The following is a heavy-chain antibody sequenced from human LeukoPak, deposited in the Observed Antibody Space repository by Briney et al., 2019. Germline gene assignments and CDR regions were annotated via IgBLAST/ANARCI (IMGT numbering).Heavy chain of an antibody. CDR3: ARGVSSSWPLFDY. Sequence: ASVKVSCKASGYTFTGYYMHWVRQAPGQGLEWMGWINPNSGGTNYAQKFQGRVTMTRDTSISTAYMELSSLRSDDTAVYYCARGVSSSWPLFDYWGQGTLVTVSS. V-gene: IGHV1-2*02. J-gene: IGHJ4*02. CDR1: GYTFTGYY. D-gene: IGHD6-13*01. CDR2: INPNSGGT.